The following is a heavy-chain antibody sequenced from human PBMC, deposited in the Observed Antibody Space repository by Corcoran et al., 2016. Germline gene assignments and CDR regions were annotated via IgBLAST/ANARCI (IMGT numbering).Heavy chain of an antibody. D-gene: IGHD2-2*01. CDR1: GYTFTGYY. CDR2: INPNSGGT. Sequence: QVQLVQSGAEVKKPGASVKVSCKASGYTFTGYYMHWVRQAPGQGLEWMGWINPNSGGTNYAQKFQGWVTMTRDTSISTAYMELRRLRSDDTAVYYCASTRRDCSSTSCYLPYYYYYGMDVWGQGTTVTVSS. CDR3: ASTRRDCSSTSCYLPYYYYYGMDV. V-gene: IGHV1-2*04. J-gene: IGHJ6*02.